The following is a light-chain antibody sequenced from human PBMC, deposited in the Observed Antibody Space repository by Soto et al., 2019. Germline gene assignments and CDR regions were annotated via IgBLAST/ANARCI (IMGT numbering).Light chain of an antibody. CDR3: TSYTPSLDV. Sequence: QSVLTQPASVSGSPGQSITISCSGSSGDIGGHKYVSWYQQHPGKAPKLIIYDLTNRPSGVSNRFSGSKSGNTASLTISGLQAEDEADYYCTSYTPSLDVFGSGTKVTVL. CDR1: SGDIGGHKY. J-gene: IGLJ1*01. CDR2: DLT. V-gene: IGLV2-14*01.